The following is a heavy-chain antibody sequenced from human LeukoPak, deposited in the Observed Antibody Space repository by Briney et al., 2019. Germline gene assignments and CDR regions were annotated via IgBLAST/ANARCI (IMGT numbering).Heavy chain of an antibody. CDR3: ARFRYCSSTSCYTGGRKRNDY. V-gene: IGHV1-8*03. J-gene: IGHJ4*02. D-gene: IGHD2-2*02. CDR2: MNPNSGNT. CDR1: GYTFTSYD. Sequence: ASVKVSCKASGYTFTSYDINWVRQATGQGLEWMGWMNPNSGNTGYAQKFQGRVTITRNTSISTAYMELSSLRSEDTAVYYCARFRYCSSTSCYTGGRKRNDYWGQGTQVTVSS.